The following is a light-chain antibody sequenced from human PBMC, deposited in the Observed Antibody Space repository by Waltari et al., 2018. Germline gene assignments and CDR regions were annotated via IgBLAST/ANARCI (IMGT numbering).Light chain of an antibody. CDR3: QVWDNTSRHVI. CDR1: NIATKG. CDR2: DNS. V-gene: IGLV3-21*02. Sequence: SYVLTQAPSVSLAPGQTATITCGADNIATKGVHWYQQKPGQAPGLVVSDNSDRPSGIPARFSASKSGNSATLTITRVEAGDEADYYCQVWDNTSRHVIFGGGTKLTVL. J-gene: IGLJ2*01.